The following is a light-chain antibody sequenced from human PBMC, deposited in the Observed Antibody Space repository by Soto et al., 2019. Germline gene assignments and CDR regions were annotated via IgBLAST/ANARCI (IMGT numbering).Light chain of an antibody. CDR3: CSYAGSYSWV. CDR1: SSNIGSNT. V-gene: IGLV1-44*01. CDR2: SNN. Sequence: QSVLTQPPSASGTPGQRVTISCSGSSSNIGSNTVNWYQQLPGTAPKLVMYSNNQRPSGVPDRFSGTKSGTSASLAISGLRSEDEADYYCCSYAGSYSWVFGGGTKLTVL. J-gene: IGLJ3*02.